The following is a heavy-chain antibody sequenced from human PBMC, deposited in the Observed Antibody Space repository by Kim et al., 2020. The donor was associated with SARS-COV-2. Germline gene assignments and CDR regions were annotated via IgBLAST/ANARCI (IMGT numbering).Heavy chain of an antibody. V-gene: IGHV1-2*02. D-gene: IGHD6-13*01. CDR3: ARDLGSRAV. Sequence: GGTNYAQKFQGRVTMTRDTSISTAYMELSRLRSDDTAVYYCARDLGSRAVWGQGTLVTVSS. J-gene: IGHJ4*02. CDR2: GGT.